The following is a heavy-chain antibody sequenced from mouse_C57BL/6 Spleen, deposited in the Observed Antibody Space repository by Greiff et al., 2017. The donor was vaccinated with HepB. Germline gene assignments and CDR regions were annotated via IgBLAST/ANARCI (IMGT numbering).Heavy chain of an antibody. V-gene: IGHV1-22*01. Sequence: VQLQQSGPELVKPGASVKMSCKASGYTFTDYNMHWVKQSHGKSLEWIGYINPNNGGTSYNQKFKGKATLTVNKSSSTAYMELRSLTSEDSAVYYCARPITTVVEDYAMDYWGQGTSVTVSS. CDR3: ARPITTVVEDYAMDY. J-gene: IGHJ4*01. CDR1: GYTFTDYN. D-gene: IGHD1-1*01. CDR2: INPNNGGT.